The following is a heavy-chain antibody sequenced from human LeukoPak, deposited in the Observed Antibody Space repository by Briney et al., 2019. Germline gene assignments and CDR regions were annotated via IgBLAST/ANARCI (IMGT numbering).Heavy chain of an antibody. V-gene: IGHV3-11*04. J-gene: IGHJ4*02. CDR1: GFTFSDYY. Sequence: GGSLRLSCAASGFTFSDYYMSWIRQAPGKGLGWVSYISSSGSTIYYADSVKGRFTISRDNAKNSLYLQMNSLRAEDTAVYYCARGYSSSSKTYYFDYWGQGTLVTVSS. CDR2: ISSSGSTI. D-gene: IGHD6-6*01. CDR3: ARGYSSSSKTYYFDY.